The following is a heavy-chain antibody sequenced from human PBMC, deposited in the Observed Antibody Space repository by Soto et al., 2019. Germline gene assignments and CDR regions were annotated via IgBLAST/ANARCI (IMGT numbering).Heavy chain of an antibody. CDR1: GFTFSDHY. Sequence: EGSLRLSCAASGFTFSDHYMSWIRQAPGKGLEWIGYSSNSGSFTRYADSVKGRFSISRDNAKNSLFLQINSLRGDDTAIYYCVRSGDNYNLLDYWGQGTPVTVSS. V-gene: IGHV3-11*06. CDR2: SSNSGSFT. CDR3: VRSGDNYNLLDY. D-gene: IGHD1-1*01. J-gene: IGHJ4*02.